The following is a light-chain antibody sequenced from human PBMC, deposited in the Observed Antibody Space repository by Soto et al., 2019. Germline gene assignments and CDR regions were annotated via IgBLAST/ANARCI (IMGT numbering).Light chain of an antibody. CDR3: GTWDSSLSAYV. Sequence: QSVLTQPPSVSAAPGQKVTISCSGSSSNIGNNYVSWYQQLPGTAPKLLIYENNKRPSGIPDRFSGSKSGTSATLGITGLQTGDEADDYCGTWDSSLSAYVFGTGTKLTVL. CDR1: SSNIGNNY. V-gene: IGLV1-51*02. J-gene: IGLJ1*01. CDR2: ENN.